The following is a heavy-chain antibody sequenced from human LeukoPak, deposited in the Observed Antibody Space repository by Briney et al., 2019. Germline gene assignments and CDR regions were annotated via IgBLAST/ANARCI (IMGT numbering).Heavy chain of an antibody. D-gene: IGHD5-12*01. V-gene: IGHV3-66*01. CDR3: ARGMSGYSSYDY. Sequence: GGSLRLSCAASGFSVSSNYLSWVRQAPGKGLEWGSVIYNGGNTYYADSVKGRFALSSDNSKKTLYLQMNSLTAEDTAVYYCARGMSGYSSYDYWGQGILVTVSS. CDR2: IYNGGNT. CDR1: GFSVSSNY. J-gene: IGHJ4*02.